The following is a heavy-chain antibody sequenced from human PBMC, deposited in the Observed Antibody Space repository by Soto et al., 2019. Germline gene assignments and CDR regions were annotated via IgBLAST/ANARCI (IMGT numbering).Heavy chain of an antibody. CDR2: ISVRGDTT. D-gene: IGHD1-1*01. J-gene: IGHJ4*02. V-gene: IGHV3-23*01. CDR1: GITFSSYA. CDR3: GKVNRYNDAEY. Sequence: EVQLLESGGGFVQPGGSLILSCAVSGITFSSYAMTWVRRAPGKGLEWVSGISVRGDTTYYADSVKGRFTISRDNSENTLYLQLNSLTAEDTAVYHGGKVNRYNDAEYSVQGALITGSS.